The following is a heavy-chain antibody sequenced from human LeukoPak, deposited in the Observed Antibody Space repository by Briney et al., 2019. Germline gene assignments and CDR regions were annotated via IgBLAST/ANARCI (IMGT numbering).Heavy chain of an antibody. CDR3: ARGPSTWADY. V-gene: IGHV3-23*01. D-gene: IGHD7-27*01. CDR1: GFSFSNWA. Sequence: QPGGSLRLSCAASGFSFSNWAMSWVRQAPGKGLEWVSGFTRNDETTSYADSVKGRFTISRDNSKNTLYLQMNSLRAEDTAVYFCARGPSTWADYWGQGTLVIVSS. J-gene: IGHJ4*02. CDR2: FTRNDETT.